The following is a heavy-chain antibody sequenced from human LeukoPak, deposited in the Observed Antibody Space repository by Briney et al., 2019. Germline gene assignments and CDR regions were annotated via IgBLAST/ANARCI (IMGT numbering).Heavy chain of an antibody. Sequence: GESLKISCKGSGYSFTSYWIGWARQMPGKGLEWMGIIYPGDSDTRYSPSFQGQVTISADKSISTAYLQWSSLKASDTAMYYCARHYDFWSGYYSYYFDYWGQGTLVTVSS. CDR3: ARHYDFWSGYYSYYFDY. CDR2: IYPGDSDT. J-gene: IGHJ4*02. D-gene: IGHD3-3*01. V-gene: IGHV5-51*01. CDR1: GYSFTSYW.